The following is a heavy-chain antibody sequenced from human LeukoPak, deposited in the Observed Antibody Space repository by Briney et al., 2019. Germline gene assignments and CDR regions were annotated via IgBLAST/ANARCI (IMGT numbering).Heavy chain of an antibody. J-gene: IGHJ4*02. Sequence: SGGSLRLSCAASGFTFTGYAMNWVRQAPGEGLEWVSTVSVSGDSTYYADSVKGRFTISRDNSKDTLYLQMHSLRAEDTALYYCAKGRGVTTRPHFDYWGQGTLVTVSS. D-gene: IGHD4-17*01. V-gene: IGHV3-23*01. CDR1: GFTFTGYA. CDR2: VSVSGDST. CDR3: AKGRGVTTRPHFDY.